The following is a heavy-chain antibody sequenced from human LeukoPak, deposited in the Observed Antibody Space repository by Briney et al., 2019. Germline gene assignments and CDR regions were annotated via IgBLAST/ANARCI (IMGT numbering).Heavy chain of an antibody. CDR1: GGSISTYY. D-gene: IGHD3-22*01. V-gene: IGHV4-59*01. J-gene: IGHJ5*02. CDR3: ASAAPRSWDSSGYYWP. CDR2: FYYSGST. Sequence: SETLSLTCTVSGGSISTYYWSWIPQPPGKGLEWMGYFYYSGSTNYNPSLKSRVTMSLDTSKNQFSLKLSSVTGADTSAYYCASAAPRSWDSSGYYWPWGEGTLVTVSS.